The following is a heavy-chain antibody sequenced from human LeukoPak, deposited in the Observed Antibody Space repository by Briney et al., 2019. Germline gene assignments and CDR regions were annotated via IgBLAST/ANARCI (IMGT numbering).Heavy chain of an antibody. CDR3: ARGDPHIDY. CDR2: IYYSGGT. CDR1: GGSISSYY. J-gene: IGHJ4*02. V-gene: IGHV4-59*01. Sequence: SETLSLTCTVSGGSISSYYWSWIRQPPGKGLEWIGYIYYSGGTNYNPSLKSRVTISVDTSKNQFSLKLSSVTAADTAVYYCARGDPHIDYWGQGTLVTVSS. D-gene: IGHD2-21*01.